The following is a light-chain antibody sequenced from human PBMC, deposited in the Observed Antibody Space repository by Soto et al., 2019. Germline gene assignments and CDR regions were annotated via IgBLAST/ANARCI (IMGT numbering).Light chain of an antibody. CDR1: SSNIGNNY. CDR2: ENN. CDR3: GTWDSSLSVWV. V-gene: IGLV1-51*02. J-gene: IGLJ3*02. Sequence: QSVLTQPPSVSAAPGQTVTISCSGSSSNIGNNYVSWYQQLPGTAPKLVIYENNKRPSGIPDRFSGSKSGTSATLGFTGLQTGDEADYYCGTWDSSLSVWVFGGGTKVTVL.